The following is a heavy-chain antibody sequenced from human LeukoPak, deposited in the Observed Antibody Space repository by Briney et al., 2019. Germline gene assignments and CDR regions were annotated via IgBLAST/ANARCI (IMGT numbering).Heavy chain of an antibody. D-gene: IGHD3-22*01. Sequence: SVKVSCKASGGTFSSYAISWVRQAPGQGLEWMGGIIPIFGTANYAQKFQGRVTITADESTSTAYMELSSLRSEDTAVYYCARVTTYYYDSSGSMLDYWGQGTLVTVSS. CDR2: IIPIFGTA. CDR3: ARVTTYYYDSSGSMLDY. V-gene: IGHV1-69*13. CDR1: GGTFSSYA. J-gene: IGHJ4*02.